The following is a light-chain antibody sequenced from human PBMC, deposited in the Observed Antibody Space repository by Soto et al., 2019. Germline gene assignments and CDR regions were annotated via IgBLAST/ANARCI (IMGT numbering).Light chain of an antibody. Sequence: EIVMTQSPATLSVSPGERATLSCRASQSVSSNLAWYQQKPGQAPRLLIYGASTRATGIPARFSGSGSGTDFTLTIANLHPEDFAIYYCKQSYSTQWTFGQGTKVDIK. CDR1: QSVSSN. V-gene: IGKV3-15*01. J-gene: IGKJ1*01. CDR2: GAS. CDR3: KQSYSTQWT.